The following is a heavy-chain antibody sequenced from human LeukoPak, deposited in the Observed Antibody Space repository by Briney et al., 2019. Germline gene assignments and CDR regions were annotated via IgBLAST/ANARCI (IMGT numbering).Heavy chain of an antibody. J-gene: IGHJ4*02. CDR1: GGSLSRGGYY. Sequence: SETLSLICTVSGGSLSRGGYYWSWIRQPPGKGLEWIEYIYYSGSTYYNPSLKSRVNISVDTSKNQFSLKLSSVTAADTAVYYCAREGIYYVSSGYYRYYLDYWGQGTLVTVSS. CDR2: IYYSGST. V-gene: IGHV4-31*03. CDR3: AREGIYYVSSGYYRYYLDY. D-gene: IGHD3-22*01.